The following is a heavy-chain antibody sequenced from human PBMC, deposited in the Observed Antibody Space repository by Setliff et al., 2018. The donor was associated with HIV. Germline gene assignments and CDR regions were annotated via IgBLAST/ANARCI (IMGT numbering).Heavy chain of an antibody. CDR3: ARATATYWYSIPRDYIYHMDV. V-gene: IGHV4-34*01. D-gene: IGHD2-8*02. Sequence: PSETLSLTCAVYGGSFSDYYWTWIRQPPGKGLEWIGEITHSGRTNFRPSLRSRVTMSRDTSKNQFSLKLSSVTAADTAVYYCARATATYWYSIPRDYIYHMDVWGEGTTVTVSS. CDR2: ITHSGRT. CDR1: GGSFSDYY. J-gene: IGHJ6*03.